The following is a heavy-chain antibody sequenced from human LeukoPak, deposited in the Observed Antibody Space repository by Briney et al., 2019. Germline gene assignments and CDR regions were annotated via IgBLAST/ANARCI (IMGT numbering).Heavy chain of an antibody. Sequence: RGSLRHSCAASGFTFSSYVMSWVRQAPGKGLEWVSAISGSGGSTYYADSVKGRFTISRDNSKNTLYLQMNSLRAEDTAVYYCAKDFGEYQLLSYDYWGQGTLVIVSS. CDR3: AKDFGEYQLLSYDY. V-gene: IGHV3-23*01. CDR1: GFTFSSYV. D-gene: IGHD2-2*01. CDR2: ISGSGGST. J-gene: IGHJ4*02.